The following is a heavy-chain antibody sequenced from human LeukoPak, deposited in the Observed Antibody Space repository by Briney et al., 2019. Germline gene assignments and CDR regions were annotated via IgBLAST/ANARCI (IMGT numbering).Heavy chain of an antibody. CDR3: ARGVGQDAFDI. D-gene: IGHD1-26*01. CDR2: ISYDGSNK. Sequence: GGSLRLSCAASGFTFSSYAMHWVRQAPGKGLEWVAVISYDGSNKYYADSVKGRFTISRDNSKNTLYLQMTSLRVEDTAVYYCARGVGQDAFDIWGQGTMVTVSS. CDR1: GFTFSSYA. V-gene: IGHV3-30*14. J-gene: IGHJ3*02.